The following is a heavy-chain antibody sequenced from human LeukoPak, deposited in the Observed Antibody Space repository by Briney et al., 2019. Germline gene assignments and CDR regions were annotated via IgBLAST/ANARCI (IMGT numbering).Heavy chain of an antibody. J-gene: IGHJ5*02. D-gene: IGHD1-26*01. CDR1: GYTFTSYG. V-gene: IGHV1-18*01. Sequence: ASVKVSCKASGYTFTSYGLSWVRQAPGQGLEWMGWISTNNGDTDYAQKFQGRVTMTTDTSTTTAYMELRSLRSDDTGVYYCARVRYSGDYGWFDPWGQGTLVTVSS. CDR2: ISTNNGDT. CDR3: ARVRYSGDYGWFDP.